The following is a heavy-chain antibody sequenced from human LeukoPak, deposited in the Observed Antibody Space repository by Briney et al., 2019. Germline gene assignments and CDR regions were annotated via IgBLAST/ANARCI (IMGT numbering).Heavy chain of an antibody. V-gene: IGHV3-7*01. CDR1: GVTFSTYW. CDR2: IKQDGSEK. Sequence: GGSLRLSCAASGVTFSTYWMSWVCQAPGKGLEWVANIKQDGSEKYYVDSVKGRFTISRDNAKNSLYLQMDTLRPEDTAVYYCARERQNKDFWSGGDYWGQGTLVTVSS. J-gene: IGHJ4*02. D-gene: IGHD3-3*01. CDR3: ARERQNKDFWSGGDY.